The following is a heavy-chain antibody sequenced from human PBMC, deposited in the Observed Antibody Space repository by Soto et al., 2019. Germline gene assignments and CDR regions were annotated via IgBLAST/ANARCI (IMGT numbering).Heavy chain of an antibody. V-gene: IGHV3-30*18. Sequence: QVQLVESGGGVVQPGRSLRLSCDTSGFTFSSYGMHWVRQAPGKGLEWVAVISYDGSNQYYADSVKGRFTISRDNSKNTLYLQMNSLRTEDTAVYYCAKGYSGTVAAGLLRGYFDFWGQGALVTVSS. J-gene: IGHJ4*02. D-gene: IGHD6-13*01. CDR1: GFTFSSYG. CDR3: AKGYSGTVAAGLLRGYFDF. CDR2: ISYDGSNQ.